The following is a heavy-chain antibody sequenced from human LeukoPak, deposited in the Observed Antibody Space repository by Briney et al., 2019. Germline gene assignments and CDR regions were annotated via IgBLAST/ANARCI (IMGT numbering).Heavy chain of an antibody. J-gene: IGHJ6*03. CDR2: ISSSGSTI. V-gene: IGHV3-11*04. Sequence: GGSLRLSCAASGFISSDYYMSWIRQAPGKGLEWVSYISSSGSTIYQADSVKGRFTISRDNAKNSLYLQMNSLRAEDTAVYYCARDPGTMVRGSRRGYDGNYYYMDVWGRGTTVTISS. CDR1: GFISSDYY. D-gene: IGHD3-10*01. CDR3: ARDPGTMVRGSRRGYDGNYYYMDV.